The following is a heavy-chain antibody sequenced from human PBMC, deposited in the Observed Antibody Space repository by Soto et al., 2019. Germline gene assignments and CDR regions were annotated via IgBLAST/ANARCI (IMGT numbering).Heavy chain of an antibody. CDR2: ISAYNGNT. CDR1: GYTFTSYG. D-gene: IGHD1-7*01. CDR3: ARGRLNWNYVPVAYY. V-gene: IGHV1-18*04. Sequence: GASVKVSCKASGYTFTSYGISWVRQAPGQGLEWMGWISAYNGNTNYAQRLQGRVTMTTDTSTSTAYMELRSLRSDDTAVYYCARGRLNWNYVPVAYYWGQGTLVTVSS. J-gene: IGHJ4*02.